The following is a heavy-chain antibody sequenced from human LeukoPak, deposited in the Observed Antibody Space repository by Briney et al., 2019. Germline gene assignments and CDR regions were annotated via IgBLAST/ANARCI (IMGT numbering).Heavy chain of an antibody. V-gene: IGHV5-51*01. CDR3: ARRYYGSGSYSFDY. CDR2: IYPGDSGT. J-gene: IGHJ4*02. Sequence: GESLLRSCKGSGYSFTNYWSVWVRQMPGKGLEWMGIIYPGDSGTTYSPSFQGQVTISADKSISTAYLQWSSLKASDTAMYYCARRYYGSGSYSFDYWGQGTLVTVSS. D-gene: IGHD3-10*01. CDR1: GYSFTNYW.